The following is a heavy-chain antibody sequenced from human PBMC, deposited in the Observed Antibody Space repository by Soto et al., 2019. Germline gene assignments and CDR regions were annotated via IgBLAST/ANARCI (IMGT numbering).Heavy chain of an antibody. CDR3: ARALWFGELSLDAFDI. V-gene: IGHV3-7*05. Sequence: GGSLRLSCAASGFTFSSYWMSWVRQAPGKGLEWVANIKQDGSEKYYVDSVKGRFTISRDNAKNSLYLQMNSLRAEDTAVYYCARALWFGELSLDAFDIWGQGTMVTVSS. D-gene: IGHD3-10*01. J-gene: IGHJ3*02. CDR2: IKQDGSEK. CDR1: GFTFSSYW.